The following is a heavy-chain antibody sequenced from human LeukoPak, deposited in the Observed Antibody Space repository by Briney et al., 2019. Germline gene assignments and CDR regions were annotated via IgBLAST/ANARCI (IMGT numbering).Heavy chain of an antibody. CDR2: ISFDGGNK. Sequence: PGRSLRLSCAASAFTVSTTGMHWVRLAPGKGLDWVAVISFDGGNKFYADSVKGRFSISRDNSKNTLYLQMNSLRLDDTAVYFRPCGPVGIAEASPYYSGQRTLVTVSS. D-gene: IGHD6-13*01. CDR1: AFTVSTTG. CDR3: PCGPVGIAEASPYY. V-gene: IGHV3-30-3*01. J-gene: IGHJ4*02.